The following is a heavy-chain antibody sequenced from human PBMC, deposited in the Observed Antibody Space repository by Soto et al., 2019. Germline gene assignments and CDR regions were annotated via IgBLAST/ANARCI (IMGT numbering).Heavy chain of an antibody. V-gene: IGHV1-24*01. Sequence: ASVKVSCKVSGYTLTELSMHWVRQAPGKGLEWMGGFDPEDGETIYAQKFQGRVTMTEDTSTDTAYMELSSLRSEDTAVYYCATAVATSPGTRNYYYYMDVWGKGTTVTVS. CDR2: FDPEDGET. D-gene: IGHD5-12*01. CDR1: GYTLTELS. CDR3: ATAVATSPGTRNYYYYMDV. J-gene: IGHJ6*03.